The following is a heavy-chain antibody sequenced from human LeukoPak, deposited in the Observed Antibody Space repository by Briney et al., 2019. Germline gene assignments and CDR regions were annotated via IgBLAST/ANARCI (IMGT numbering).Heavy chain of an antibody. CDR2: ISYDGSNK. CDR3: ARGLYYYDSSGYYPNDPFDY. CDR1: GFTFSSYA. V-gene: IGHV3-30-3*01. Sequence: GGSLRLSCAASGFTFSSYAMHWVRQAPGKGLEWVAVISYDGSNKYYADSVKGRFTISRDNSKNTLYLQMNSLRAEDTAVYYCARGLYYYDSSGYYPNDPFDYWGQGTLVTVSS. D-gene: IGHD3-22*01. J-gene: IGHJ4*01.